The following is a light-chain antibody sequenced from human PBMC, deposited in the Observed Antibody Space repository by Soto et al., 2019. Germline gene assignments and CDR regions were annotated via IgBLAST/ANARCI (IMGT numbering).Light chain of an antibody. CDR1: TSDFGNYNL. J-gene: IGLJ3*02. CDR3: CSYAGNSAVV. CDR2: EGS. V-gene: IGLV2-23*01. Sequence: QSALIQPASVSGTPGQSITISCIGTTSDFGNYNLVSWYQHYPGKAPKLIMYEGSRRPSGVSDRFSGSKSGGTASLTISGLQAGDEANYYCCSYAGNSAVVFGGGTKLTVL.